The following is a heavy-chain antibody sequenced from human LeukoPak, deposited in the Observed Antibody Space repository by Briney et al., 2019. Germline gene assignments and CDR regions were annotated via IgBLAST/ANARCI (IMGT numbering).Heavy chain of an antibody. D-gene: IGHD6-25*01. CDR3: ATYMQRSPFDY. Sequence: PGGSLRLSCAASGFTFSSYAMSWVRQAPGKGLEWVSAISGSGGSAYYADSVKGRFTISRDNSKNTVYLHMNSLRAEDTAVYYCATYMQRSPFDYWGQGTLVTVSS. J-gene: IGHJ4*02. CDR2: ISGSGGSA. V-gene: IGHV3-23*01. CDR1: GFTFSSYA.